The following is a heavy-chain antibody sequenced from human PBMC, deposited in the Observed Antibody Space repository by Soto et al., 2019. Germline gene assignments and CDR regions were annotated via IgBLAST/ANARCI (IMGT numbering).Heavy chain of an antibody. CDR1: GFTFSNAW. V-gene: IGHV3-15*01. J-gene: IGHJ6*02. D-gene: IGHD4-17*01. CDR2: IKSKTDGGTT. Sequence: GGSLRLSCAASGFTFSNAWMSWVRQAPGKGLEWVGRIKSKTDGGTTDYAAPVKGRFTISRDDSKNTLYLQMNSLKTEDTAVYYCTTAGYGDYLFSYGMDVWGQGTTVTVSS. CDR3: TTAGYGDYLFSYGMDV.